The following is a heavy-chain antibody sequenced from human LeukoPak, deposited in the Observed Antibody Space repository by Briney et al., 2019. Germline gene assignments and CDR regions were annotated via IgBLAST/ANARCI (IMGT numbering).Heavy chain of an antibody. V-gene: IGHV3-7*04. CDR2: IKEDGSML. CDR1: GFTFSSFW. J-gene: IGHJ5*02. Sequence: PGGSLRLSCAASGFTFSSFWMSWVRQAPGKGLEWVAHIKEDGSMLSYVDSVKGRFTISRDNAKNSVYLQMNSLGAEDTAVYYCARVVTWFDPWGQGSLVTVSS. CDR3: ARVVTWFDP.